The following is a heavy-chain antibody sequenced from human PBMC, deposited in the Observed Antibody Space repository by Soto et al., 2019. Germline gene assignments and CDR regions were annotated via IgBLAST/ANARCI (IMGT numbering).Heavy chain of an antibody. V-gene: IGHV4-4*07. CDR2: IYTSGST. Sequence: QVQLQESGPGLVTPSETLSLTCTVSGGSISSYYWSWIRQPAGKGLEWIGRIYTSGSTNYNPSLNSRVTMSVDTSKNQCSRTLSSVTAADTAVYYCARDLRYSNYEYWFDPWGQGTLVTVSS. J-gene: IGHJ5*02. CDR3: ARDLRYSNYEYWFDP. D-gene: IGHD4-4*01. CDR1: GGSISSYY.